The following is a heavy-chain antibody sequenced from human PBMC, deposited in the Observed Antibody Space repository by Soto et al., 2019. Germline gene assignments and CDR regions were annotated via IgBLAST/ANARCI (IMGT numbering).Heavy chain of an antibody. CDR3: GKVLVAATGHTDSDS. Sequence: SETLFLTCAVYGGCFSGYYLSWIRQRLGKGLEWIVETNHSGTTNCNPSLNSRVTISVDTSKNHFSLKLTSVTAADTALYYCGKVLVAATGHTDSDSWGPGTLVTVSS. CDR2: TNHSGTT. D-gene: IGHD2-15*01. J-gene: IGHJ4*02. CDR1: GGCFSGYY. V-gene: IGHV4-34*01.